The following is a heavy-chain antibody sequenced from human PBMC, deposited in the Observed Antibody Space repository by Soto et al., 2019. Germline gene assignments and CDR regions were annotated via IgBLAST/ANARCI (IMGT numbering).Heavy chain of an antibody. Sequence: QVQLVQSGAEVRKPGSSVKVSCKASEGTFSRHAISWVRQAPGQGLEWMGGIIPIFGTANHAQKFQGRVTTIAVESTSTVYMELSSLTSEDTAMYYCARGWGYDSTDYYYAYWGQGTLVIVSS. D-gene: IGHD3-22*01. CDR3: ARGWGYDSTDYYYAY. CDR1: EGTFSRHA. CDR2: IIPIFGTA. V-gene: IGHV1-69*01. J-gene: IGHJ4*02.